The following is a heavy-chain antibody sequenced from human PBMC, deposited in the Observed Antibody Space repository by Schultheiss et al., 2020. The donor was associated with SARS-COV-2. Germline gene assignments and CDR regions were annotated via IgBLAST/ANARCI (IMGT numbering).Heavy chain of an antibody. CDR3: ARRGYCDRTSCSFGFGSPIDY. CDR1: GGSISSSNFY. V-gene: IGHV4-39*01. D-gene: IGHD2-2*01. Sequence: SETLSLTCTVSGGSISSSNFYWGWIRQSPGKGLEWIGSFYYSGSTHYNPSLKSRVTISADTSKNQFSLTLSSVTATETAVYYCARRGYCDRTSCSFGFGSPIDYWGQGILVTVSS. J-gene: IGHJ4*02. CDR2: FYYSGST.